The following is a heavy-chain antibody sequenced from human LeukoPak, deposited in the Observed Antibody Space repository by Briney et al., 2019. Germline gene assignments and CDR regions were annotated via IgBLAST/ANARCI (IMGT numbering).Heavy chain of an antibody. V-gene: IGHV3-7*05. CDR3: ATLKYYFDY. J-gene: IGHJ4*02. CDR2: IKQDGSEK. CDR1: GFTFSTYW. Sequence: GGSLRLSCAASGFTFSTYWMTWVRQAPGKGLEWVANIKQDGSEKYYVDSVKGRFTISRDNAENSLYLQMNSLRAEGTAVYYCATLKYYFDYWGQGTLVTVSS.